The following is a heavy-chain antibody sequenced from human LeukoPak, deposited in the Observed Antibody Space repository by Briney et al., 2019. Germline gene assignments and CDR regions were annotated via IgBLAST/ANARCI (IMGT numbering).Heavy chain of an antibody. Sequence: PGGSLRLSCAASGFTFSSYAMSWVRQAPGKGLEWVSAISGSGGSTYYADSVKGRFTISRDNSKNTLYLQMNSLRAEDTAVYYCAKGPVYYYGSGSDYYMDVWGKGTTVTVSS. CDR2: ISGSGGST. J-gene: IGHJ6*03. CDR1: GFTFSSYA. D-gene: IGHD3-10*01. V-gene: IGHV3-23*01. CDR3: AKGPVYYYGSGSDYYMDV.